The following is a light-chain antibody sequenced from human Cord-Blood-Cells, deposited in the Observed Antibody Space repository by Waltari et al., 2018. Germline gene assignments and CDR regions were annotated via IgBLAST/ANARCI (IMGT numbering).Light chain of an antibody. J-gene: IGLJ3*02. CDR2: STT. CDR1: SGPVSTSYY. V-gene: IGLV8-61*01. Sequence: QTVVTQEPSFSVSPGGPVTLTCGLSSGPVSTSYYPSWDQQTPGQAPRTLIYSTTTRSSGVPDRFSGSILGNKAALTITGAQADDESDYYCVLYMGSGINWVFGGGTKLTVL. CDR3: VLYMGSGINWV.